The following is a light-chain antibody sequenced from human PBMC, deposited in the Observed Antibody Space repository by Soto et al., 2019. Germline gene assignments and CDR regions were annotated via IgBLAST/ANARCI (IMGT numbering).Light chain of an antibody. CDR3: QQSYSTPLT. CDR1: QSISSY. J-gene: IGKJ4*01. Sequence: DIQMTQSPSSLSASVGDRVTITCRASQSISSYLNWYQQKPGKAPKLLIYAASSLQSGVPSRFSGSGSGTDFTLTISSLQAEDFVTYYCQQSYSTPLTFGGGTEVEIK. CDR2: AAS. V-gene: IGKV1-39*01.